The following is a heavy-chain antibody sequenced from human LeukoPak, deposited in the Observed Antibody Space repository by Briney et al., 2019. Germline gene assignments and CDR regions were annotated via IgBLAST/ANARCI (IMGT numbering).Heavy chain of an antibody. Sequence: GESLRLSCAASGFSFGNYVIHWVRQAPGKGLEWLAAISYDGTNKYYADSVKGRFTISRDHSQSTVDLQMNTLRGADTAVYYCVRSPTYYNMDVWGKGTTVTVS. CDR1: GFSFGNYV. V-gene: IGHV3-30-3*01. CDR3: VRSPTYYNMDV. CDR2: ISYDGTNK. J-gene: IGHJ6*03.